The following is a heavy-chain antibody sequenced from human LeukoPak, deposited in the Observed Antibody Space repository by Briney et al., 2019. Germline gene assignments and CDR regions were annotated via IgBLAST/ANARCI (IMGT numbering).Heavy chain of an antibody. Sequence: PSETLSLTCAVYGGSFSGYYWSWIRQPPGKGLEWIGEINHSGSTNYNPSLKSRVTISLDTSKNQLSLKVSSVTDADTAVYYCARDRAAAGTGIDYWGQGTLVTVSS. CDR2: INHSGST. CDR1: GGSFSGYY. V-gene: IGHV4-34*01. J-gene: IGHJ4*02. D-gene: IGHD6-13*01. CDR3: ARDRAAAGTGIDY.